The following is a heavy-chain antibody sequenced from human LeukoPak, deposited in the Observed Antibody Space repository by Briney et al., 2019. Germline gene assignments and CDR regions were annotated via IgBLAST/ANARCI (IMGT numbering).Heavy chain of an antibody. Sequence: PGGSLRLSCAASGFTFSSYWMSWVRQAPGKGLEWVANIKQDGSEKYYVDSVKGRFTISRDNAKNSLYLQMNSLRAEDTAVYYCARGENTAWQNYYYFYRMDVWGQGTTVTVSS. CDR3: ARGENTAWQNYYYFYRMDV. CDR2: IKQDGSEK. CDR1: GFTFSSYW. V-gene: IGHV3-7*01. D-gene: IGHD5-18*01. J-gene: IGHJ6*02.